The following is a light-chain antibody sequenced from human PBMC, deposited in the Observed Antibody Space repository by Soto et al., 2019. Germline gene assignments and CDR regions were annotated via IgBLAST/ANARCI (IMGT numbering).Light chain of an antibody. CDR3: QQYFSRPFT. CDR1: RSVFYSSNSKNY. Sequence: DIVMTQSTESLAVSLGERATINCKSSRSVFYSSNSKNYLAWYQQKPGQAPKILIYWASTRESGVSARFSGSGSGTDFALTISSLQAEDVAVYYCQQYFSRPFTFGGGTTVEIK. CDR2: WAS. V-gene: IGKV4-1*01. J-gene: IGKJ4*01.